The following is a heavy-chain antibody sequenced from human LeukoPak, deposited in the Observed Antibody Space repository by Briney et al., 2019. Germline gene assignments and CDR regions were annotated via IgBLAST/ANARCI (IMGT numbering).Heavy chain of an antibody. CDR2: ISAYNGNT. CDR3: ARVGLGYCSSTSCYNYYYYMDV. CDR1: GYTFTSYG. V-gene: IGHV1-18*01. D-gene: IGHD2-2*02. Sequence: GASVKVSCKASGYTFTSYGISWVRQAPGQGLEWMGWISAYNGNTNYAQKLQGRVTMTTDTSTSTAYMELRSLRSDDTAVYYCARVGLGYCSSTSCYNYYYYMDVWGKGTTATVSS. J-gene: IGHJ6*03.